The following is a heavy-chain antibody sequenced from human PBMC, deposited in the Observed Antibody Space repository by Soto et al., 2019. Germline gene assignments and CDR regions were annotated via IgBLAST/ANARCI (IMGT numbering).Heavy chain of an antibody. V-gene: IGHV3-30*02. CDR3: AREGIAADMDV. Sequence: GGSLRLSCAVPGIIFTGYGMHWVRQAPGKGLEWVAIIRFDGSNIHYADSVKGRFTISRDNSKNTLYLQMNSLRAEDTAVYYCAREGIAADMDVWGKGTTVTVSS. CDR1: GIIFTGYG. J-gene: IGHJ6*04. CDR2: IRFDGSNI. D-gene: IGHD6-13*01.